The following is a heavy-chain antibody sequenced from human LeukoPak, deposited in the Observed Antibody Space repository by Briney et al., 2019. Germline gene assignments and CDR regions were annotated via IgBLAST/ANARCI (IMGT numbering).Heavy chain of an antibody. CDR3: AKDTPYSYGPRKPAYYMDV. CDR1: GFTFSSYG. V-gene: IGHV3-30*02. D-gene: IGHD5-18*01. Sequence: GGSLRLSCAASGFTFSSYGMHWVRQAPGKGLEWVAFIRYDGSNKYYADSVKGRFTISRDNSKNTLYLQMNSPRAEDTAVYYCAKDTPYSYGPRKPAYYMDVWGKGTTVTVSS. J-gene: IGHJ6*03. CDR2: IRYDGSNK.